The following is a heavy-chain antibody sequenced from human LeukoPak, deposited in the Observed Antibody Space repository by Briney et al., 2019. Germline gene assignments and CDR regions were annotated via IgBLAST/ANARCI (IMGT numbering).Heavy chain of an antibody. Sequence: PSETLPLTCTVSGGSISSYYWSWIRQPPGKGLEWIGYIYYSGSTNYNPSPKSRVIMSVDTSKNQFSLKLSSVTAADTAVYYCARPLGYCSDSRCPQSWFDPWGQGTLVTVSS. CDR1: GGSISSYY. J-gene: IGHJ5*02. V-gene: IGHV4-59*12. CDR3: ARPLGYCSDSRCPQSWFDP. D-gene: IGHD2-15*01. CDR2: IYYSGST.